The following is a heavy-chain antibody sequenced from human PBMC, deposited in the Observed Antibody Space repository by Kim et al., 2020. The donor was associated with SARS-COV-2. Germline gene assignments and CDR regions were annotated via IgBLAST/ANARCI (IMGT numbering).Heavy chain of an antibody. J-gene: IGHJ5*02. CDR2: IYYSGST. V-gene: IGHV4-39*01. D-gene: IGHD3-10*01. CDR3: AGTFRTQTGFDP. CDR1: GGSISSSSYY. Sequence: SETLSLTCTVSGGSISSSSYYWGWIRQPPGKGLEWIGSIYYSGSTYYNPSLKSRVTISVDTSKNQFSLKLSSVTAADTAVYYCAGTFRTQTGFDPWGQGTLVTVSS.